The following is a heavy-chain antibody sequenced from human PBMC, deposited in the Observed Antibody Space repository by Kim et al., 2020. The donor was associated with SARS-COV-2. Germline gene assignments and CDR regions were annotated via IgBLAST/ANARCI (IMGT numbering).Heavy chain of an antibody. D-gene: IGHD6-19*01. CDR3: ARAPNSSGWPSRGYDFDY. J-gene: IGHJ4*02. V-gene: IGHV4-4*07. CDR2: IYTSGST. CDR1: GGSISSYY. Sequence: SETLSLTCTVSGGSISSYYWSWIRQPAGKGLEWIGRIYTSGSTNYNPSLKSRVTMSVDTSKNQFSLKLSSVTAADTAVYYCARAPNSSGWPSRGYDFDYWGQGTLVTVSS.